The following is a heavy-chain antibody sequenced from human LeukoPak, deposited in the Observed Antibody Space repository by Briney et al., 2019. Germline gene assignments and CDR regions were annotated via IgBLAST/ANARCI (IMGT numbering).Heavy chain of an antibody. D-gene: IGHD6-13*01. CDR2: IIPIFGTA. Sequence: APVKVSCKASGGTFSSYAISWVRQAPGQGLEWMGGIIPIFGTANYAQKFQGRVTITTDESTSTAYMELSSLRSEDTAVYYCAVEQQLANYFDYWGQGTLVTVSS. V-gene: IGHV1-69*05. CDR1: GGTFSSYA. CDR3: AVEQQLANYFDY. J-gene: IGHJ4*02.